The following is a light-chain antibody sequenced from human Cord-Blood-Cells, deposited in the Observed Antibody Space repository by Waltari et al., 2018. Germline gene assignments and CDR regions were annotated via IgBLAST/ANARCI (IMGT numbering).Light chain of an antibody. CDR2: EGS. V-gene: IGLV2-23*01. Sequence: QSALTQPAPVSGSPGPSLTISCTGTSSDVGGYNLVSWYRQHPGKAPKLMIYEGSKRPAGVSNRFSGSKSGNTASLTISGLQAEDEADYYCCSYAGSSTWVFGGGTKLTVL. CDR3: CSYAGSSTWV. J-gene: IGLJ3*02. CDR1: SSDVGGYNL.